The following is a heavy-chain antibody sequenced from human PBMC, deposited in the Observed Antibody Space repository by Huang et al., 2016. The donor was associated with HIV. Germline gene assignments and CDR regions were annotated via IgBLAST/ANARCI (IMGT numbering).Heavy chain of an antibody. J-gene: IGHJ3*02. CDR3: ARDPWYTNVWKRNAASVI. Sequence: QVQLVQSGGEVKKPGASVKVSCQASGYDFTSYGVSWVRKATGQGLEWVGWSGPHNGDTNYAQRFQGRVTLTTDTSTNTAYMEMRSLRSDDTAIYYCARDPWYTNVWKRNAASVIWGQGTMVIVSS. CDR2: SGPHNGDT. V-gene: IGHV1-18*01. D-gene: IGHD2-2*02. CDR1: GYDFTSYG.